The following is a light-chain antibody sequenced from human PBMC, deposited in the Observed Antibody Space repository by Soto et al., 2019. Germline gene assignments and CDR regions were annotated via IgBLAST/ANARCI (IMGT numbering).Light chain of an antibody. CDR3: QQYDNLPPYT. V-gene: IGKV1-33*01. CDR2: GAS. Sequence: DIQMTQSPSSLSASVGDRVTITCQASQDISNYLNWYQQKPGKAPKLLIYGASNLETGVPSRFSGSGSGTDFTFTISSLQPEDIATYFCQQYDNLPPYTFGQGTKLEIK. J-gene: IGKJ2*01. CDR1: QDISNY.